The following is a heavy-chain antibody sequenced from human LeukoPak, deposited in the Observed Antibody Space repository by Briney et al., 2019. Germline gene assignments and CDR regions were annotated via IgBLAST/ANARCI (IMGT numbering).Heavy chain of an antibody. CDR2: INHTGST. CDR3: ARQWGRLGFDY. V-gene: IGHV4-34*01. CDR1: GGSFSGYY. Sequence: SETLSLTCAAYGGSFSGYYWSWIRQPPGKGLVWIGEINHTGSTSYNPSLKSRVTISVDTSKNQFSLKLTSVTAADTAVYYCARQWGRLGFDYWGQGTLVTVSS. D-gene: IGHD2-8*01. J-gene: IGHJ4*02.